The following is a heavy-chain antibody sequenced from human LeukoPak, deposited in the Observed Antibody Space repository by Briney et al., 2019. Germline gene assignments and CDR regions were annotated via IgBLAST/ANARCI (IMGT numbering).Heavy chain of an antibody. CDR1: RYSLSDYA. CDR3: MRAPLDFGSSSWRRYNWFDP. CDR2: ISGYTGDT. J-gene: IGHJ5*02. D-gene: IGHD6-13*01. V-gene: IGHV1-18*01. Sequence: ASVKDSCLGCRYSLSDYAISWVRQAPGQGLDWMGCISGYTGDTKVAHKFQDRGTMTTDRPPSTPYMELKSPRSDDTAIYYCMRAPLDFGSSSWRRYNWFDPWGQGTLVIVSA.